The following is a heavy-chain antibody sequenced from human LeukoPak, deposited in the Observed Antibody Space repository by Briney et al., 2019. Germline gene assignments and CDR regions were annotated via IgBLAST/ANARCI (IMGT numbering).Heavy chain of an antibody. V-gene: IGHV4-30-4*08. Sequence: PSQTLSLTCTVSGGSISSGDYYWSWIRQPPGKGLEWIGYILYSGSTYYNPSLKSRVTISVDTSKNQFSLKLRSVTAADTAVYYCARPNGSYYKGAFDIWGQGTMVTVSS. CDR1: GGSISSGDYY. CDR2: ILYSGST. J-gene: IGHJ3*02. D-gene: IGHD1-26*01. CDR3: ARPNGSYYKGAFDI.